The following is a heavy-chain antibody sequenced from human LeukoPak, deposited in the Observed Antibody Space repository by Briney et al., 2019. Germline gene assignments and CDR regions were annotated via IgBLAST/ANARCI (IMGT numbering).Heavy chain of an antibody. CDR2: IYYSGST. V-gene: IGHV4-59*01. D-gene: IGHD5-18*01. J-gene: IGHJ4*02. CDR1: GGSISSYY. Sequence: SETLCLTCTVSGGSISSYYWSWIRQPPGKVLERIGYIYYSGSTNYNPSLKSRVTISVDTSKNQFSLKLSSVTAADTAVYYCARLRDTAMGPFDYWGQGTLVTVSS. CDR3: ARLRDTAMGPFDY.